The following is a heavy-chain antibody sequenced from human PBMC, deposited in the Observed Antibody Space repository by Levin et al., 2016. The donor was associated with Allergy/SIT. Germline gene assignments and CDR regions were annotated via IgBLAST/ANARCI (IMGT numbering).Heavy chain of an antibody. V-gene: IGHV1-18*01. J-gene: IGHJ6*02. CDR2: ISAYNGNT. D-gene: IGHD3-22*01. CDR3: ARSGYYDSSGYFEYGMDV. Sequence: WVRQAPGQGLEWMGWISAYNGNTNYAQKLQGRVTMTTDTSTSTAYMELRSLRSDDTAVYYCARSGYYDSSGYFEYGMDVWGQGTTVTVSS.